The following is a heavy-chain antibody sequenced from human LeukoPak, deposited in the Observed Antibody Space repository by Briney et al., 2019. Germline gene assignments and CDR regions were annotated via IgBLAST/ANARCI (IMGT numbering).Heavy chain of an antibody. CDR3: ARGGFGCSSSSCSNWFDP. Sequence: SETLSLTCTVSGGSISSSSYYWGWIRQPPGKGLEWIGEINHSGSTNYNPSLKSRVTMSLDTSKNQFSLKLSSVTAADTAVYYCARGGFGCSSSSCSNWFDPWGQGTLVTVSS. J-gene: IGHJ5*02. CDR1: GGSISSSSYY. D-gene: IGHD2-2*01. CDR2: INHSGST. V-gene: IGHV4-39*07.